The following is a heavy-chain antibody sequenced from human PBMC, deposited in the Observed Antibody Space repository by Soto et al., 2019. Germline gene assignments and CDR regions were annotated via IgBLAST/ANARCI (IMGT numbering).Heavy chain of an antibody. Sequence: RGESLKISCKGSGYSFTSYWIGWVRQMPGKGLEWMGIIYSGDSNTRYSPSFQGQVTISADKSISTAYLQWSSLKASDTAMYYCARPGRLGSGRYYYYGMDVRGQGTTVTVSS. D-gene: IGHD3-10*01. CDR2: IYSGDSNT. CDR1: GYSFTSYW. CDR3: ARPGRLGSGRYYYYGMDV. V-gene: IGHV5-51*01. J-gene: IGHJ6*02.